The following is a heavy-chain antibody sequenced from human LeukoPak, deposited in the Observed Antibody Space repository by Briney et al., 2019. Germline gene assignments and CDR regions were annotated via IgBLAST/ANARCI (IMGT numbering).Heavy chain of an antibody. J-gene: IGHJ4*02. CDR1: GYTFTSNG. D-gene: IGHD4-17*01. Sequence: ASVKVSCKASGYTFTSNGINWVRHAPAQGLEWMGWISVYNGNTNYAQKLQGRVTMTTDTSTSTVYMELRSLRSEDTAVHYCARNYEYGDYGYTIDYWGQGTLVTVSS. CDR3: ARNYEYGDYGYTIDY. CDR2: ISVYNGNT. V-gene: IGHV1-18*01.